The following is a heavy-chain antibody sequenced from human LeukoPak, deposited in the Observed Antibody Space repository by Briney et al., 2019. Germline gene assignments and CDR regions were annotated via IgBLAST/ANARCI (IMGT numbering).Heavy chain of an antibody. CDR2: IYTSEST. CDR3: AGGNYYYYYIDV. Sequence: SETLSLTCTVSGGSISSYYWNWIRQPPGKGLEWIGYIYTSESTNYTPSPKSRVTISVDTSKKQFSLNLSSVTAADTAVYYCAGGNYYYYYIDVWGKGTTVTVSS. D-gene: IGHD3-3*01. V-gene: IGHV4-4*09. J-gene: IGHJ6*03. CDR1: GGSISSYY.